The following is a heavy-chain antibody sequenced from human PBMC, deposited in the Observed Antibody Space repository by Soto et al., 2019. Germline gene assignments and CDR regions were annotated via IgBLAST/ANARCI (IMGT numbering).Heavy chain of an antibody. CDR1: GFTFSDYY. Sequence: QLQLVESGGGLVKPGGSLRLSCAASGFTFSDYYMGWVRQAPGKGLEWVSYITAYSSNIYYADSVKGRFTASRDNAKNSLYLQMNSLRAEDTAVYYCARDRKYYLDSWGQGTLVTVSS. J-gene: IGHJ4*02. CDR3: ARDRKYYLDS. CDR2: ITAYSSNI. V-gene: IGHV3-11*01.